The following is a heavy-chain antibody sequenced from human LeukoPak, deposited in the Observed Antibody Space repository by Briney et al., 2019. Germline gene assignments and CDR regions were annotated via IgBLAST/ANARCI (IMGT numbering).Heavy chain of an antibody. Sequence: SVKVSCKASGGTFSSYAISWVRQAPGQGLDWRGGIIPVFGTANYAQKFQGRVTITADESTSTAYMELSSLRSEDTAVYYCASPGYSSGTYSDYWGQGTLVTVSS. CDR3: ASPGYSSGTYSDY. V-gene: IGHV1-69*01. CDR1: GGTFSSYA. J-gene: IGHJ4*02. CDR2: IIPVFGTA. D-gene: IGHD6-19*01.